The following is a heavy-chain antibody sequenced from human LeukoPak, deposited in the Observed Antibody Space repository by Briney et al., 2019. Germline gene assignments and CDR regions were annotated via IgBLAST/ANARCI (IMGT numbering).Heavy chain of an antibody. Sequence: GESLRISCKGSGYSFSSYWISWVRQMPGKGLEWMGRIDPSDSYTSYSPSFEGHVTISADESTSTAYLQWSSLKASDTAMYYCARLRTDSGYDYMYFRHWGQGTLVTASS. J-gene: IGHJ1*01. CDR1: GYSFSSYW. CDR3: ARLRTDSGYDYMYFRH. V-gene: IGHV5-10-1*01. CDR2: IDPSDSYT. D-gene: IGHD5-12*01.